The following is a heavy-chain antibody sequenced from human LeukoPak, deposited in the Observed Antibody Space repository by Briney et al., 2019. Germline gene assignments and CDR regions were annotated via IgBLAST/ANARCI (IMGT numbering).Heavy chain of an antibody. CDR1: GGYISSSF. J-gene: IGHJ4*02. CDR3: AAMATIGFAY. V-gene: IGHV4-59*13. Sequence: SETLSLTCTVSGGYISSSFWTWIRQAPGKGLELIGFTYDGGRGNYKPSLRSRVDISLDTSNNRYPLKLSSVTAADTAVYYCAAMATIGFAYWGQGTLVTVSS. D-gene: IGHD5-24*01. CDR2: TYDGGRG.